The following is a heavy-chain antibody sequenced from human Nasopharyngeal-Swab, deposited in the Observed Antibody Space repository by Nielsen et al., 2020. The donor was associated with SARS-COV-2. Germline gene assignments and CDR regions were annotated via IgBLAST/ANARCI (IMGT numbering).Heavy chain of an antibody. D-gene: IGHD5-12*01. CDR1: GFTFSSYA. J-gene: IGHJ4*02. V-gene: IGHV3-23*03. CDR2: IYSGGSST. Sequence: GESLKISCAASGFTFSSYAMSWVRRAPGKGLEWVSVIYSGGSSTYYADSVKGRFTISRDNSKNTLYLQMNSLRAEDTAVYYCAKGGYSGYDSLDYWGQGTLVTVSS. CDR3: AKGGYSGYDSLDY.